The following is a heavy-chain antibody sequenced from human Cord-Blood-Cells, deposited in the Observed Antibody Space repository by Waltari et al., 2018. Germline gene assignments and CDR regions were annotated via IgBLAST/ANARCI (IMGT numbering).Heavy chain of an antibody. CDR3: ARGGRCSRTSCKTWFDA. CDR2: VCPSVGIE. D-gene: IGHD2-2*01. Sequence: QLQLVQSGAEVTKPGSSVKVSCKASGSTFSSYASSWLRQAPGQGLEWMGRVCPSVGIEKKEEKLQGRGTITTDKARGTAYVEMRRLRSEDTAVYYCARGGRCSRTSCKTWFDAGGQGTLVTVSS. CDR1: GSTFSSYA. J-gene: IGHJ5*02. V-gene: IGHV1-69*09.